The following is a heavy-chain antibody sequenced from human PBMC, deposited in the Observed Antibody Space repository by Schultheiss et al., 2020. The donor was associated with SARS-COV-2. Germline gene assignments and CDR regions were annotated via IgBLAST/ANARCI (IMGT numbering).Heavy chain of an antibody. V-gene: IGHV3-33*01. Sequence: GGSLRLSCAASGFTFSSYGMHWVRQAPGKGLEWVAVIWYDGSNKYYADSVKGRFTISRDNSKNTLYLQMNSLRVEDTAVYYCAIQDGYKGYIGHLDYWGQGALIIISS. J-gene: IGHJ4*02. CDR1: GFTFSSYG. CDR2: IWYDGSNK. D-gene: IGHD5-24*01. CDR3: AIQDGYKGYIGHLDY.